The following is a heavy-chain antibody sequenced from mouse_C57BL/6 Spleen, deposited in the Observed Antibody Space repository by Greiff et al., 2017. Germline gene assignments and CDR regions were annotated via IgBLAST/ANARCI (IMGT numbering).Heavy chain of an antibody. J-gene: IGHJ4*01. D-gene: IGHD1-1*01. Sequence: QVQLQQPGTELVKPGASVKLSCKASGYTFTSYWMHWVKQRPGQGLEWIGNINPINGGTNYDEKFQSKATLTVDTSSSTAYMQLSSLTSEDPAVYYGASGGYYGSSGWDDYGMDYWGQGTSVTVSA. CDR1: GYTFTSYW. CDR3: ASGGYYGSSGWDDYGMDY. V-gene: IGHV1-53*01. CDR2: INPINGGT.